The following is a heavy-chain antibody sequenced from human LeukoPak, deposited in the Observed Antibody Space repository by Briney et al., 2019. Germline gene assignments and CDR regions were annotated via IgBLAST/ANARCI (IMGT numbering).Heavy chain of an antibody. V-gene: IGHV3-23*01. CDR1: GFTFSSYA. D-gene: IGHD2-2*01. CDR3: AKDSAEYCSSTSCSWFDY. J-gene: IGHJ4*02. Sequence: GGSLRLSCAASGFTFSSYAMSWVRQAPGKGLEWASAISGSGGSTYYADSVKGRFTISRDNSKNTLYLQMNSLRAEDTAVYYCAKDSAEYCSSTSCSWFDYWGQGTLVTVPS. CDR2: ISGSGGST.